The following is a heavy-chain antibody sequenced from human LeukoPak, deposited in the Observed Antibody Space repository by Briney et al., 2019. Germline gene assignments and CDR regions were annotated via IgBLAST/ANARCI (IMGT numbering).Heavy chain of an antibody. D-gene: IGHD3-10*01. V-gene: IGHV1-2*02. CDR3: ARGTDLLWFGEFYWFDP. CDR1: GYTFTGYY. Sequence: VASVKVSCKASGYTFTGYYMHWVRQAPGQGLEWMGWINPNSGGTNYAQKFQGRVTMTRDTSISTAYMELSRLRSDDTAVYYCARGTDLLWFGEFYWFDPWGQGTLVTVSS. CDR2: INPNSGGT. J-gene: IGHJ5*02.